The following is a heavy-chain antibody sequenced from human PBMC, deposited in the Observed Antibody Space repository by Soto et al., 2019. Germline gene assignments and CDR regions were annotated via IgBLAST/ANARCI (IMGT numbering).Heavy chain of an antibody. CDR3: ARGYCSSSSCFYYYYYYMDV. V-gene: IGHV4-34*01. Sequence: DTLSRTCAVYGGSFRPYHWSCIRQPLGKGLEWIGEINHSGSTNYNPSLKSRVTISVDTSKNQFSLKLSSVTAADTAVYYCARGYCSSSSCFYYYYYYMDVWGKGTTVTVSS. CDR2: INHSGST. J-gene: IGHJ6*03. D-gene: IGHD2-2*01. CDR1: GGSFRPYH.